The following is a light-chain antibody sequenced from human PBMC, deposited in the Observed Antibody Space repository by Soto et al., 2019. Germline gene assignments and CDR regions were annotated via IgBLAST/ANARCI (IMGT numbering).Light chain of an antibody. Sequence: QYALTQPPSASRSPGQSVAISCTGTSSDVGGYSYVSWYQQHPGKAPKLMIYGVNKRPSGVPDRFSGSKSGNTASLTVSGLQAEDEADYYCSSYAGSSNVFGTGTKGTVL. V-gene: IGLV2-8*01. CDR1: SSDVGGYSY. CDR2: GVN. CDR3: SSYAGSSNV. J-gene: IGLJ1*01.